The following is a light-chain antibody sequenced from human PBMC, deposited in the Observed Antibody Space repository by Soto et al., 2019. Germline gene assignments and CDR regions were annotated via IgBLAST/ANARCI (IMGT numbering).Light chain of an antibody. Sequence: EIVLTQSPGTLSLSPGERATLSCRASQSVSSSYLAWYRQKPGQAPRLLIYGASSRATGIPDRVSGSGSGTDFTRTISRLEPEDFAVYYCQQYGSSPSTFGQGTKLQSK. CDR2: GAS. CDR3: QQYGSSPST. CDR1: QSVSSSY. V-gene: IGKV3-20*01. J-gene: IGKJ2*01.